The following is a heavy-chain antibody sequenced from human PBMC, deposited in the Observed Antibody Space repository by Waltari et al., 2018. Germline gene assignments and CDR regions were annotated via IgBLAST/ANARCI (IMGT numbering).Heavy chain of an antibody. CDR2: MYNSGTT. Sequence: QVQLQESGPGLVKPSETLSLTCTVSGGSISNYYWSWIRPPPGKGLEWIGYMYNSGTTNSNPSRKSRVTMSLDTSKNQFSLKLSSVTAADTAVYYCARDRYPNTLDACDIWGQGTKVTVSS. J-gene: IGHJ3*02. CDR3: ARDRYPNTLDACDI. V-gene: IGHV4-59*01. D-gene: IGHD3-16*02. CDR1: GGSISNYY.